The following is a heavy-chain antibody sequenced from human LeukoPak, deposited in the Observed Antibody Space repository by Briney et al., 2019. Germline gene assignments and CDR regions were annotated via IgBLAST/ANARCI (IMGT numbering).Heavy chain of an antibody. CDR2: ISSSGSTI. J-gene: IGHJ4*02. CDR1: GFTFSSYS. V-gene: IGHV3-48*02. CDR3: ARDFFAFGGVIALLDY. Sequence: PGGSLRLSCAASGFTFSSYSMNWVRQAPGKGLEWVSYISSSGSTIYYADSVKGRFTISRDNAKKSLYLQMNSLRDEDTAVYYCARDFFAFGGVIALLDYWGQGTLVTVSS. D-gene: IGHD3-16*02.